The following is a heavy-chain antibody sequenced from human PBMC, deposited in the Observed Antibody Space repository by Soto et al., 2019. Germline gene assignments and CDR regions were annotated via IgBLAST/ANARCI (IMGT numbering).Heavy chain of an antibody. J-gene: IGHJ6*03. CDR2: ISAYNGNT. V-gene: IGHV1-18*01. CDR3: ARDSLWFGESDYYYYYMDV. CDR1: GYTFTSYG. Sequence: GASVKVSCKASGYTFTSYGISWVRQAPGQGLEWMGWISAYNGNTNYAQKLQGRVTMTTDTSTSTAYMELRSLRSDDTAVYYCARDSLWFGESDYYYYYMDVWGKGTTVTVSS. D-gene: IGHD3-10*01.